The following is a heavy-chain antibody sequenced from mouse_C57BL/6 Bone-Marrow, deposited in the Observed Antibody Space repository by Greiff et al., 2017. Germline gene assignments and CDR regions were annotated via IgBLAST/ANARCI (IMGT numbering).Heavy chain of an antibody. V-gene: IGHV5-12*01. CDR2: ISNGGGST. CDR1: GFTFSDYY. J-gene: IGHJ2*01. Sequence: EVNVVESGGGLVQPGGSLKLSCAASGFTFSDYYMYWVRQTPEKRLEWVAYISNGGGSTYYPDTVKGRFTISRDNAKNTLYLQMSRLKSEDTAMYYCARHTYYDYYFGYWGQGTTLTVSS. D-gene: IGHD2-4*01. CDR3: ARHTYYDYYFGY.